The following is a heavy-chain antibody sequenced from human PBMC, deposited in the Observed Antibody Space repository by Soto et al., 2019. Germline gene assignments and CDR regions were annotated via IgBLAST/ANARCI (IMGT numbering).Heavy chain of an antibody. CDR1: GFTFSSYG. D-gene: IGHD3-3*01. J-gene: IGHJ6*02. CDR3: AKSIGITIFGVVIPTDYYYGMDV. CDR2: ISYGGSNK. V-gene: IGHV3-30*18. Sequence: PGGSLRLSCAASGFTFSSYGMHWVRQAPGKGLEWVAVISYGGSNKYYADSVKGRFTISRDNSKNTLYLQMNSLRAEDTAVYYCAKSIGITIFGVVIPTDYYYGMDVWGQGTTVTVSS.